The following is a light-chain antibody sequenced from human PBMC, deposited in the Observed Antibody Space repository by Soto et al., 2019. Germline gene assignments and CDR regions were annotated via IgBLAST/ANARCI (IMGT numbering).Light chain of an antibody. CDR1: QSISSY. Sequence: DIQMTHSASSLSASVVDRVTITCRASQSISSYLNWYQQKPGKAPKLLIYAASSLQSGVPSRFSGSGSGTDFTLTISSLQPEDFATYYCQQSYSTHITFGQGTRLEI. CDR2: AAS. V-gene: IGKV1-39*01. J-gene: IGKJ5*01. CDR3: QQSYSTHIT.